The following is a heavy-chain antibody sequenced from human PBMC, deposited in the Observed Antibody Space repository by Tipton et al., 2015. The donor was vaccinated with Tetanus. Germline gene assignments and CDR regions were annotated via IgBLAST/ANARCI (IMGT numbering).Heavy chain of an antibody. V-gene: IGHV4-59*01. J-gene: IGHJ3*02. CDR2: IYYSGST. CDR3: ASITDYGGFNDAFDI. Sequence: TLSLTCTVSSGSISSYYWSWIRQPPGKGLEWIGYIYYSGSTNYNPSLKSRVTISVDTSKNQFSLKLSSVTAADTAVYYCASITDYGGFNDAFDIWGQGTMVTVSS. CDR1: SGSISSYY. D-gene: IGHD4-23*01.